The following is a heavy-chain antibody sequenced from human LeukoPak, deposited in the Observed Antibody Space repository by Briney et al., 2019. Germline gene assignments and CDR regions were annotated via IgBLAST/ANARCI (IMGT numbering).Heavy chain of an antibody. J-gene: IGHJ4*02. D-gene: IGHD6-19*01. V-gene: IGHV1-8*01. CDR2: MNPNSGNT. CDR1: GYTFTSCD. CDR3: TRGSSGRREN. Sequence: GASVKVSFKASGYTFTSCDINWVRQATGQGLEWMGWMNPNSGNTGYGQSFQGRITMTRDISIGTAYMELSNLTSEDTAIYYCTRGSSGRRENWGQGTLVTVSA.